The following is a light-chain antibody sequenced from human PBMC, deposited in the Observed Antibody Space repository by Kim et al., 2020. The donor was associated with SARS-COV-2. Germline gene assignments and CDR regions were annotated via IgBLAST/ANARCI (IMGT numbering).Light chain of an antibody. J-gene: IGKJ5*01. V-gene: IGKV3-20*01. CDR3: QQYANSPIT. Sequence: PGEEGTPPCRASQSVTSTFLAWYQHKPGQAPRLLIYGASSRATGIPDRFSGSGSGTDFTLTISRLEPEDFAVYYCQQYANSPITFGQGTRLEIK. CDR2: GAS. CDR1: QSVTSTF.